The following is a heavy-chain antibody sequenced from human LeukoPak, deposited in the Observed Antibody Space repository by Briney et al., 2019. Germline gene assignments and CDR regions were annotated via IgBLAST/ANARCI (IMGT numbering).Heavy chain of an antibody. CDR3: ARLSGYYGSGSYPYYYYGMDV. CDR2: IYPGDSDT. Sequence: GESLKISCKGSGYRFTTYWIGWVRQMPGKGLEWMGIIYPGDSDTRYSPSFQGQVTISADKSISTAYLQWGSLKASDTAMYYCARLSGYYGSGSYPYYYYGMDVWGQGTTVTVSS. V-gene: IGHV5-51*01. D-gene: IGHD3-10*01. J-gene: IGHJ6*02. CDR1: GYRFTTYW.